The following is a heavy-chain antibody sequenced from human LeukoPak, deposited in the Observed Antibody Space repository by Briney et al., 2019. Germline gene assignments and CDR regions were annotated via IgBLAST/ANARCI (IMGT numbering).Heavy chain of an antibody. D-gene: IGHD3-22*01. CDR1: GYTFTGYY. J-gene: IGHJ4*02. V-gene: IGHV1-2*02. Sequence: EASVKVSCKASGYTFTGYYIHWVRQAPGQRLEWMGWINPNSGGTNYAQKFQGRVTMTRDTSISAAYMELSRLRSDDTAVYYCAKTYYYDSSGPFDYWGQGTLFTVSS. CDR3: AKTYYYDSSGPFDY. CDR2: INPNSGGT.